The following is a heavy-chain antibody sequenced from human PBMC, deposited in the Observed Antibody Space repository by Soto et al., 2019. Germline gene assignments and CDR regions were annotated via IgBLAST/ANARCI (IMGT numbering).Heavy chain of an antibody. J-gene: IGHJ4*02. CDR1: GFTFSSYG. D-gene: IGHD3-22*01. Sequence: LRLSCAASGFTFSSYGMHWVRQAPGKGLEWVAVISYDGSNKYYADSVKDRFTISRDNSKNTLYLQMNSLRAEDTAVYYCAKEYYYDSSGYYPSYFDYWGQGTLVTGSS. CDR2: ISYDGSNK. CDR3: AKEYYYDSSGYYPSYFDY. V-gene: IGHV3-30*18.